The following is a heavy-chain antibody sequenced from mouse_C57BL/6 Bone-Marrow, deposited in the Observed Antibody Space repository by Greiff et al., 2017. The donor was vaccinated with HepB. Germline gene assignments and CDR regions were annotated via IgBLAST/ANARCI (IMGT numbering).Heavy chain of an antibody. CDR3: TTVFITTVVATKDYAMDY. D-gene: IGHD1-1*01. J-gene: IGHJ4*01. V-gene: IGHV14-4*01. CDR2: IDPENGDT. CDR1: GFNIKDDY. Sequence: DVKLQESGAELVRPGASVKLSCTASGFNIKDDYMHWVKQRPEQGLEWIGWIDPENGDTEYASKFQCKATITADTSSNTAYLQLSSLTSEDTAVYYCTTVFITTVVATKDYAMDYWGQGTSVTVSS.